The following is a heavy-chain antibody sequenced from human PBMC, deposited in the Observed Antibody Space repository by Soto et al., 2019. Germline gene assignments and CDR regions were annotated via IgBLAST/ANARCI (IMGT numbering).Heavy chain of an antibody. CDR2: ISGSGDTT. CDR3: AKDDPSYGGYDYVRPHFVDC. V-gene: IGHV3-23*01. Sequence: EVQLLESGGGLVQPGGSLRLSCAASGFTFSSYAMSWVRQAPGKGLEWVSAISGSGDTTYFADSVKGRFTISRDNSKNTLYLQMNSLRAEDTAVYYCAKDDPSYGGYDYVRPHFVDCWGQGTLVTVSS. J-gene: IGHJ4*02. CDR1: GFTFSSYA. D-gene: IGHD5-12*01.